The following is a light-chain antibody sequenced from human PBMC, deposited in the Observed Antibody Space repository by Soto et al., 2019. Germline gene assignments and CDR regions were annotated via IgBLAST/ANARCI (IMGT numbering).Light chain of an antibody. J-gene: IGKJ5*01. CDR1: QTISSW. V-gene: IGKV1-5*01. CDR3: QQYNSFSLIT. CDR2: DAS. Sequence: DIQMTQSPSTLSGSVGDRVTITCRASQTISSWLAWYQQKPGKAPKLLISDASILESGVPSRFSGTGSGTEFTLTISSLQPDDFATYFCQQYNSFSLITFGQGTRLEIK.